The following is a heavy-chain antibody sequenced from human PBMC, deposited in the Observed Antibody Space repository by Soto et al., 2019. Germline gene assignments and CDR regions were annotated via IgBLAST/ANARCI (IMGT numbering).Heavy chain of an antibody. V-gene: IGHV1-18*04. Sequence: VSCTSSGYTFTIYGISWVRHAPGQGLEWMGWISAYNGNTNYAQKLQGRVTMTTDTSTSTAYMELRSLRSDDTAVYYCARGVDSSSWYEEGYWGQGTLVTVSS. CDR2: ISAYNGNT. J-gene: IGHJ4*02. CDR1: GYTFTIYG. CDR3: ARGVDSSSWYEEGY. D-gene: IGHD6-13*01.